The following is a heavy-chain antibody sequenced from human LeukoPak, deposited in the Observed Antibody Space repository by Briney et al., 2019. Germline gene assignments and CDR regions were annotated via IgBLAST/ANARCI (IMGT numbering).Heavy chain of an antibody. J-gene: IGHJ4*02. V-gene: IGHV3-74*01. CDR3: ARDRRLAAAGFDY. D-gene: IGHD6-13*01. CDR1: GFTFSSYA. Sequence: GGSLRLSCAASGFTFSSYAMHWVRQAPGKGLVWVSRINSDGSSTSYADSVKGRFTISRDNAKNTLYLQMNSLRAEDTAVYYCARDRRLAAAGFDYWGQGTLVTVSS. CDR2: INSDGSST.